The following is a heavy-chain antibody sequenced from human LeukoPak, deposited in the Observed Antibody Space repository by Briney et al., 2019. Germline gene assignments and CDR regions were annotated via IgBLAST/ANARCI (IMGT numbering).Heavy chain of an antibody. CDR2: INHSGST. CDR3: ARQEQWLEYYFDY. D-gene: IGHD6-19*01. J-gene: IGHJ4*02. Sequence: SETLSLTCAVYGGSFSGYYWSWIRQPPGKGLEWIGEINHSGSTNYNPSLKSRVTISVDTSKNQFSLKLSSVTAADTAVYYCARQEQWLEYYFDYWGQGTLVTVPS. CDR1: GGSFSGYY. V-gene: IGHV4-34*01.